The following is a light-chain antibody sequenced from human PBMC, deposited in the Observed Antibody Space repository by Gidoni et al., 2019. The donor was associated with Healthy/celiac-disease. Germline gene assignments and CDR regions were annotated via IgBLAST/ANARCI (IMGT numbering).Light chain of an antibody. CDR1: SSNIGAGYD. J-gene: IGLJ2*01. CDR3: QSYDSSLSVHVV. CDR2: GNS. Sequence: QSVLTQPPSVSGAPGQRVTISCTGSSSNIGAGYDVHWYQQLPGTAPHLLIYGNSNRPSGVPDRFSGSKSGTSASLAITGLQAEDEADYYCQSYDSSLSVHVVFGGGTKLTVL. V-gene: IGLV1-40*01.